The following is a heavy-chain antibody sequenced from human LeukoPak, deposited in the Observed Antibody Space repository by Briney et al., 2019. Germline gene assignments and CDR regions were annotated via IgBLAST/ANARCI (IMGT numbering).Heavy chain of an antibody. CDR3: ARVRSGSFFDY. CDR1: GYTFTGYY. V-gene: IGHV1-2*06. CDR2: INPNSGGS. J-gene: IGHJ4*02. Sequence: ASVKVSCKASGYTFTGYYMHWVRQAPGQGLEWMGRINPNSGGSNYAQKFQGRVTMTRDTSISTAYMELSRLRSDDTAVYYCARVRSGSFFDYWGQGTLVTVSS. D-gene: IGHD1-26*01.